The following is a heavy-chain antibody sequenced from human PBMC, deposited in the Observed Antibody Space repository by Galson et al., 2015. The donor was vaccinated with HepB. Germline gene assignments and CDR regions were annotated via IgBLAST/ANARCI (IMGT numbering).Heavy chain of an antibody. CDR1: GLTSDDYA. V-gene: IGHV3-11*01. Sequence: SLRLSCAASGLTSDDYAMHWVRQAPGKGLEWVSYISSSGSTIYYADSVKGRFTISRDNAKNSLYLQMNSLRAEDTAVYYCAKEIWLDAFDIWGQGTMVTVSS. J-gene: IGHJ3*02. CDR2: ISSSGSTI. CDR3: AKEIWLDAFDI. D-gene: IGHD3-10*01.